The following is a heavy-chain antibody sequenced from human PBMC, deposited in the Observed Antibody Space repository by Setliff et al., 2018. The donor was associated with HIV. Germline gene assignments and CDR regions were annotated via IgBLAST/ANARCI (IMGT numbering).Heavy chain of an antibody. V-gene: IGHV1-2*02. D-gene: IGHD4-17*01. J-gene: IGHJ6*03. CDR1: GYTFTGYY. Sequence: ASVKVSCKASGYTFTGYYMHWVRQAPGQGLEWMGWINPHSGDTNYAQKFQDRVTITADTSTDTAYMELSSLRSEDTAVYFCARGTTATDYYYYMDVWGKGTSVTVSS. CDR3: ARGTTATDYYYYMDV. CDR2: INPHSGDT.